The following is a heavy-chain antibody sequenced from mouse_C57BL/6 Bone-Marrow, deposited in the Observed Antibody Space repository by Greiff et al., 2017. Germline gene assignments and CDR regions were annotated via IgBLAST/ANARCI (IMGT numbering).Heavy chain of an antibody. CDR3: AGWGQVRLEGFAY. J-gene: IGHJ3*01. CDR2: IDPNSGGT. V-gene: IGHV1-72*01. Sequence: QVQLQQPGAELVKPGASVKLSCKASGYTFTSYWMHWVKQRPGRGLEWIGRIDPNSGGTKYNEKFKSKATLTVDKPSSTAYMHISSLTSEDAAVYYCAGWGQVRLEGFAYWGQGTLVTVSA. D-gene: IGHD3-2*02. CDR1: GYTFTSYW.